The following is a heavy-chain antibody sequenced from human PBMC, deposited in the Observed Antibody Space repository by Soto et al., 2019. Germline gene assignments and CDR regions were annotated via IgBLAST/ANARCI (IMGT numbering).Heavy chain of an antibody. D-gene: IGHD3-22*01. CDR1: GFTFSSYA. CDR3: AGALVVVTDYWYFDL. CDR2: ISYDGSNK. Sequence: QVQLVESGGGVVQPGRSLRLSCAASGFTFSSYAMHWVRQAPGKGLEWVAVISYDGSNKYYADSVKGRFTISRDNSKNTLYLQMNSLGAEDTAVYYCAGALVVVTDYWYFDLWGRGTLVTVSS. J-gene: IGHJ2*01. V-gene: IGHV3-30-3*01.